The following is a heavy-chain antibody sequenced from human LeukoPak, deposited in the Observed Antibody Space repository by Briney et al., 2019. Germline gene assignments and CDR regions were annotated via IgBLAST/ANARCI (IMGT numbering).Heavy chain of an antibody. CDR1: GLIVSSNH. V-gene: IGHV3-53*01. D-gene: IGHD6-13*01. CDR3: ARDRAPAGGGLDY. Sequence: GGSLRLSCAATGLIVSSNHMAWVRQAPGKGLEWVSVIYTGGITYYADSVSGRFTISRDNSKNTLFLQMNNLRVEDTALYYCARDRAPAGGGLDYWGLGTQVTVSS. J-gene: IGHJ4*01. CDR2: IYTGGIT.